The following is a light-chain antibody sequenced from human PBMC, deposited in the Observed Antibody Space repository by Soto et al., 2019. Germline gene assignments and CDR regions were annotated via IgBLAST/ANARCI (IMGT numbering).Light chain of an antibody. CDR2: DAS. Sequence: EIVLTQSPDTQSLSPGERATLSCRASQTVSSSYLAWYQKKPGQAPRLLIYDASSRATGIPDRFSGSGSGTDFTLTISRLEPEDFAVYYCQQFGTSPTFGQGTKLEIK. CDR1: QTVSSSY. CDR3: QQFGTSPT. J-gene: IGKJ2*01. V-gene: IGKV3-20*01.